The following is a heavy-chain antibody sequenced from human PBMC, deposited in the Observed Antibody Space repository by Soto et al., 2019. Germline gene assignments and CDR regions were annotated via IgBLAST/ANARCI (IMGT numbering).Heavy chain of an antibody. CDR2: GGT. J-gene: IGHJ5*02. D-gene: IGHD3-3*01. V-gene: IGHV1-2*02. CDR3: ARGVAGHYDFWSGLNWFDP. Sequence: GGTNYAQKFQGRVTMTRDTSISTAYMELSRLRSDDTAVYYCARGVAGHYDFWSGLNWFDPWDQGTLVTVSS.